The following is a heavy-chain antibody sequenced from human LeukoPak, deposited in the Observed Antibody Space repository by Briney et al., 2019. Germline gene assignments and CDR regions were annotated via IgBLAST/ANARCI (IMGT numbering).Heavy chain of an antibody. Sequence: GGSLRLSCAASGFTFSSYSMNWVRQAPGKGLEWVSSISSSSRYIYYADSVKGRFTISRDNAKNSLYLQMNSLRAEDTAVYYCARERYYDSSGYYYWGQGTLVTVSS. J-gene: IGHJ4*02. D-gene: IGHD3-22*01. CDR1: GFTFSSYS. CDR3: ARERYYDSSGYYY. CDR2: ISSSSRYI. V-gene: IGHV3-21*01.